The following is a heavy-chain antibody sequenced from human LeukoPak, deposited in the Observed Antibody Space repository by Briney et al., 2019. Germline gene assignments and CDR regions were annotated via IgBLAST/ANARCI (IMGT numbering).Heavy chain of an antibody. D-gene: IGHD2-21*02. CDR1: GFTFTTYS. CDR3: ARAQMTRYYYYYMDV. Sequence: GGSLRLSCEASGFTFTTYSMTWVRQAPGKGLEWVSIISSGSSAIFSADSVKGRFTISRDNAKNSLYLQMNSLRAEDTAVYYCARAQMTRYYYYYMDVWGKGTTVTISS. J-gene: IGHJ6*03. V-gene: IGHV3-48*04. CDR2: ISSGSSAI.